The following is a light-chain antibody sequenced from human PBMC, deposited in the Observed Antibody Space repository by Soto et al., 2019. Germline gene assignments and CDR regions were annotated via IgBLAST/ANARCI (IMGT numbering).Light chain of an antibody. CDR1: QSISSW. Sequence: DIHMNQSPSTLPASVVGRATFTCRASQSISSWLAWYQQKPGKAPKLLIYDASSLESGVPSRFSGSGSGTEFTLTISSLQPDDFATYYCQQYNSLFGQGTKVDI. V-gene: IGKV1-5*01. CDR2: DAS. J-gene: IGKJ1*01. CDR3: QQYNSL.